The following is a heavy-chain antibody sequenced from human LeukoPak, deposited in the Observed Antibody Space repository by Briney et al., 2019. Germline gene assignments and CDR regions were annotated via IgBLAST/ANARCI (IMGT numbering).Heavy chain of an antibody. CDR2: IYHSGST. CDR3: ARFKRAGGWSYFDY. V-gene: IGHV4-34*01. Sequence: SETLSLTCAVYGGSFSGYYWSWIRQPPGKGLEWIGEIYHSGSTNYNPSLKSRVTISVDTSKNQFSLKLSSVTAADTAVYYCARFKRAGGWSYFDYWGQGTLVTVSS. J-gene: IGHJ4*02. CDR1: GGSFSGYY. D-gene: IGHD6-19*01.